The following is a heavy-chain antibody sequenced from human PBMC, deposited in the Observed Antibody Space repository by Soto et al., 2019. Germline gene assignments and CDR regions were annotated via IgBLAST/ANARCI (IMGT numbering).Heavy chain of an antibody. Sequence: SETLSLTCTVSGGSISSSNYYWGWIRQPPGKGLEWIGSINYSGNTYYNPSLNSRVTIFVDTSKSQFSMKLSSVTAADTAVYFCVRLPGYCSGTSCYGYYVMYVWGQGTTVTVSS. J-gene: IGHJ6*02. CDR2: INYSGNT. D-gene: IGHD2-2*01. CDR3: VRLPGYCSGTSCYGYYVMYV. V-gene: IGHV4-39*01. CDR1: GGSISSSNYY.